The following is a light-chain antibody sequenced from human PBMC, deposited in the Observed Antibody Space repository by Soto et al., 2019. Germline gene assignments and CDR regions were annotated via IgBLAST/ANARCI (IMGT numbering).Light chain of an antibody. J-gene: IGLJ1*01. CDR1: SSDVGGYNY. V-gene: IGLV2-14*01. CDR3: SSYASSSTYV. CDR2: EVS. Sequence: QSALNQPASVSGSPRQSITISCTGTSSDVGGYNYVSWYQQHPGKAPKLMIYEVSNRPSGVSNRFSGSKSRTTASLTIFGFQAEDQADYYCSSYASSSTYVFGTGTKVIVL.